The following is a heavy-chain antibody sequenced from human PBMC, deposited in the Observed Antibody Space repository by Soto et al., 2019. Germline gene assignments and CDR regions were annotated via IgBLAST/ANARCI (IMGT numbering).Heavy chain of an antibody. CDR1: GFSLTTRAMC. CDR2: IDWDDNK. V-gene: IGHV2-70*01. CDR3: ARIPASYGSQSYTYFDS. Sequence: SGPTLVNPTQTLTLTCTFSGFSLTTRAMCVSWIRQPPGKALEWLALIDWDDNKSYNTSLRTRLTISKDTSKNQVVLTMTNMDPVDTATYFCARIPASYGSQSYTYFDSWGQGDLVTVAS. J-gene: IGHJ4*02. D-gene: IGHD3-10*01.